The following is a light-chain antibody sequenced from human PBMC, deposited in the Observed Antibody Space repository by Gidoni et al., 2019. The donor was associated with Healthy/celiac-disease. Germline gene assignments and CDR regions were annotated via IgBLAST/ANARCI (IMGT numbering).Light chain of an antibody. CDR3: QQYNSYSRT. V-gene: IGKV1-5*03. J-gene: IGKJ2*01. CDR1: QSISSW. CDR2: KAS. Sequence: DIKMTKSPSTLSESVGDRVTITCRASQSISSWLAWYQQKPGKAPKLLIYKASSLESGVPSRFSGSGSGTEFTLTISSLQPDDFATYYCQQYNSYSRTFGQGTKLEIK.